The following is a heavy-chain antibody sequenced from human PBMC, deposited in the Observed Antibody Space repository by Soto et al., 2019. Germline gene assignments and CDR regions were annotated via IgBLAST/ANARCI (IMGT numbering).Heavy chain of an antibody. Sequence: SETLSLTCTVSGDSITSDKYFWTWIRQPPGKGLEWIGEINHSGSANYNPSLESRVTISVDTSKNQFSLNLNSVTAADTAVYYCARGRCSGGNYYPDLDYWGQGALVTVSS. CDR2: INHSGSA. D-gene: IGHD2-15*01. CDR3: ARGRCSGGNYYPDLDY. J-gene: IGHJ4*02. CDR1: GDSITSDKYF. V-gene: IGHV4-39*07.